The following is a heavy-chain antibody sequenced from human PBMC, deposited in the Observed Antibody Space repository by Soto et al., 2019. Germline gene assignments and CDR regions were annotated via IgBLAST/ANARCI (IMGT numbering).Heavy chain of an antibody. Sequence: EGQLVESGGGLVQPGGSLRLSCAASGFTFSSYWMHWVRQAPGKGLVWVSRINSDGSSTSYADSVKGRLTISRDNAKNTQYLQMNSLRAEDTAVYYCVRTSLVVAAATREDYWGQGTLVTVSS. CDR1: GFTFSSYW. D-gene: IGHD2-15*01. J-gene: IGHJ4*02. CDR3: VRTSLVVAAATREDY. V-gene: IGHV3-74*01. CDR2: INSDGSST.